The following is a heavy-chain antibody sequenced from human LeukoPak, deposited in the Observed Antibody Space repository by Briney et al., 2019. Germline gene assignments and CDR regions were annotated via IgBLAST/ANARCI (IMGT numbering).Heavy chain of an antibody. D-gene: IGHD3-22*01. CDR2: INPNSGGT. J-gene: IGHJ1*01. CDR1: GYTFTGYY. CDR3: ARVQYYYDSSGYYEYFRH. Sequence: ASVKVSCKASGYTFTGYYMHWVRQAPGQGLEWMGWINPNSGGTNYAQKFQGRVTMTRDTSISTAYMELSRLRSDDTAVYYCARVQYYYDSSGYYEYFRHWGQGTLVTVSS. V-gene: IGHV1-2*02.